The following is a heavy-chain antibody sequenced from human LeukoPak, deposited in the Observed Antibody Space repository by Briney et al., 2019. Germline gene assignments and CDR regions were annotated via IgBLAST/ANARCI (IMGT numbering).Heavy chain of an antibody. J-gene: IGHJ6*03. Sequence: GGSLRLSCAASEFTFISFWMSWVRQAPGKGLEWVASIRQDGGEKYYVDSVKGRFTISRDNAKNSLYLQMNSLRAEDTAVFYCTRVGATCCYYYYMDVWGKGTTVTVSS. CDR2: IRQDGGEK. V-gene: IGHV3-7*01. D-gene: IGHD1-26*01. CDR1: EFTFISFW. CDR3: TRVGATCCYYYYMDV.